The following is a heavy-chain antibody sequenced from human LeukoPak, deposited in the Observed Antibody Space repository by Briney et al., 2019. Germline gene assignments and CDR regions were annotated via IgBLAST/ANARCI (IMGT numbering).Heavy chain of an antibody. CDR1: RFTFSSYG. CDR3: AKGINYYDTRGYYTPTDY. J-gene: IGHJ4*02. V-gene: IGHV3-30*18. Sequence: AGGSLRLSCAASRFTFSSYGMHWVRQSPGKGLEWLAVISYDGSNRYYADSVKGRFTISRDNSKNTLYLHMNSLRTEDTAVYYCAKGINYYDTRGYYTPTDYWGQGTLVTVSS. D-gene: IGHD3-22*01. CDR2: ISYDGSNR.